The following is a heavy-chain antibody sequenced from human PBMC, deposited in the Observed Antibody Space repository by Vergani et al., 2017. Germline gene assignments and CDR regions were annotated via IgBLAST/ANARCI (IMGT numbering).Heavy chain of an antibody. V-gene: IGHV1-18*04. Sequence: QVQLVQSGAEVKKPGASVKVSCKASGYTFTSYGISWVRQAPGQGLEWMGWISAYNGNTNYAQKLQGRVTMTTDTSTSTAYMELRSLRSDDTAVYYWARVVLWFGELLYGWFDPWGQGTLVTVSS. J-gene: IGHJ5*02. CDR3: ARVVLWFGELLYGWFDP. CDR2: ISAYNGNT. D-gene: IGHD3-10*01. CDR1: GYTFTSYG.